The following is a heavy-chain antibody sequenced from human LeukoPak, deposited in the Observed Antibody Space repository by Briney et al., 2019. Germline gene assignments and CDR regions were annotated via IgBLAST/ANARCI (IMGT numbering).Heavy chain of an antibody. V-gene: IGHV3-53*01. CDR2: IYSGGST. CDR1: GFTVSSNY. Sequence: GGSLRLSCAASGFTVSSNYMSWVRQAPGKGLEWVSVIYSGGSTYYADSVKGRFTISRDNSKNTLYLQMNSLRAEDTAVYYCARLYSGYDLSYYDYWGQGTLVTVSS. J-gene: IGHJ4*02. CDR3: ARLYSGYDLSYYDY. D-gene: IGHD5-12*01.